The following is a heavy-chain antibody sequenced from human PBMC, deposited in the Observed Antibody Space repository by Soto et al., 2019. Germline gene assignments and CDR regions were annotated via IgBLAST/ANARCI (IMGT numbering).Heavy chain of an antibody. CDR3: AHRQKRSFDWLNDFGYWYFDL. Sequence: QITLKESGPTLVKPTQTLTLTCTFSGFSLSTSGVGVGWIRQPPGKALEWLALIYWDDDKRYSPSLKSRLTIPKDTSKDQVVLTMTNMDPVDTATYYCAHRQKRSFDWLNDFGYWYFDLWGRGTLVTVSS. V-gene: IGHV2-5*02. CDR1: GFSLSTSGVG. J-gene: IGHJ2*01. D-gene: IGHD3-9*01. CDR2: IYWDDDK.